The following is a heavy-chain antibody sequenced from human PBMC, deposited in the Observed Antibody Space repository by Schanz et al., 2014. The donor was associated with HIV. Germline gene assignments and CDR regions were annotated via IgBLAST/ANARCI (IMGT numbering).Heavy chain of an antibody. D-gene: IGHD3-9*01. CDR2: VSDNGASA. Sequence: VQLLESGGGLKHPGGSLRLSCAASGFTFSDYAMSWVRQAPGKGLEWVAGVSDNGASAYYADSVEGRFTISRDNSRNTVFLQMNSLRAEDTALYYCAKSSGWLYEHLDHWGQGSSVIVSS. CDR1: GFTFSDYA. CDR3: AKSSGWLYEHLDH. J-gene: IGHJ4*02. V-gene: IGHV3-23*01.